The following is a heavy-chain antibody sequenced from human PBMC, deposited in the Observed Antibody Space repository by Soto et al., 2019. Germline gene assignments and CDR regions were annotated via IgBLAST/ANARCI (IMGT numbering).Heavy chain of an antibody. D-gene: IGHD2-15*01. CDR3: ARAPSDLGYCSGGNCPTNDY. V-gene: IGHV1-69*06. Sequence: QVQLVQSGAEVKKPGSSVKVSCKASGGTFSSYAISWVRQAPGQGLEWMGGIIPIFGTANYAQKFQGRVTITADKSTSTAYMELSSLRSEDTAVYYCARAPSDLGYCSGGNCPTNDYWGQGTLVTVSS. CDR1: GGTFSSYA. J-gene: IGHJ4*02. CDR2: IIPIFGTA.